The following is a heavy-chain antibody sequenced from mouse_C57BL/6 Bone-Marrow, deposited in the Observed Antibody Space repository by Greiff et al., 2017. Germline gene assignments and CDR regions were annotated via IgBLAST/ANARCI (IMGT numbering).Heavy chain of an antibody. J-gene: IGHJ2*01. CDR3: ARVGPGWLLPHYFDY. Sequence: VQLQHPGAELVKPGASVKLSCKASGYTFTSYWMHWVKQRPGQGLEWIGMIHPNSGSTNYNEKFKSKATLTVDKSSSTAYMQLSSLTSEDSAVYYCARVGPGWLLPHYFDYWGQGTTLTVSS. V-gene: IGHV1-64*01. D-gene: IGHD2-3*01. CDR2: IHPNSGST. CDR1: GYTFTSYW.